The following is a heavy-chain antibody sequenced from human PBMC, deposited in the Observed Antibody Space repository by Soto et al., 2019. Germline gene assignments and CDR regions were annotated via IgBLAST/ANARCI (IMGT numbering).Heavy chain of an antibody. D-gene: IGHD3-22*01. CDR1: GDSVPSNSAA. Sequence: PSQTLSLTCAISGDSVPSNSAAWNWIRQSPSRGLEWLGRTYYRSKWYNDYAVSVKSRITINPDTSKNQFSLQLNSVTPEDTAVYYCARDYHYYDSSGYYLGRISYYGMDVWGQGTTVTVSS. CDR3: ARDYHYYDSSGYYLGRISYYGMDV. V-gene: IGHV6-1*01. J-gene: IGHJ6*02. CDR2: TYYRSKWYN.